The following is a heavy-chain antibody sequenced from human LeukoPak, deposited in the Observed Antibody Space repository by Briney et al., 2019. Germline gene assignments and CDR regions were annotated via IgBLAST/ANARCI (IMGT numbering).Heavy chain of an antibody. D-gene: IGHD3-10*01. CDR2: IYYSGST. CDR1: GGSISSYY. V-gene: IGHV4-59*01. J-gene: IGHJ6*03. CDR3: ARSFFGSGSYPSYYYYYYYMDV. Sequence: SETLSLTCTVSGGSISSYYWSWIRQPPGKGLEWIGYIYYSGSTTYNPSLKSRVTISVDTSKNQFSLKLSSVTAADTAVYYCARSFFGSGSYPSYYYYYYYMDVWGKGTTVTVSS.